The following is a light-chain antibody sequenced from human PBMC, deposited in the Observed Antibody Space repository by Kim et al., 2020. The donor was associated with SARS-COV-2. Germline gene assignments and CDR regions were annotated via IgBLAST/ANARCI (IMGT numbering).Light chain of an antibody. CDR1: NMGSKS. CDR3: QVWDSSSDWV. J-gene: IGLJ3*02. Sequence: VAPGKTARITCGGNNMGSKSVHWYQQKPGQAPVLVIYYDSDRPSGIPERFSGSNSGNTATLTISRVEAGDEADYYWQVWDSSSDWVFGGGTQLTVL. CDR2: YDS. V-gene: IGLV3-21*04.